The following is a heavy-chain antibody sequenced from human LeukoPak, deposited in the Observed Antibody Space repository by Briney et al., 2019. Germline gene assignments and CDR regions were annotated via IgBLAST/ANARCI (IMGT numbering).Heavy chain of an antibody. CDR1: GYTFTSYG. Sequence: ASVKVSCKASGYTFTSYGISWVRQAPGQGLEWMGWISAYNGNTNYAQKLQGRVTMTTDTSTSTAYMELRSLRSDDTAVYYCARELGHYASSGYLIFGYYFDYWGQGTLVTVSS. CDR3: ARELGHYASSGYLIFGYYFDY. J-gene: IGHJ4*02. V-gene: IGHV1-18*01. CDR2: ISAYNGNT. D-gene: IGHD3-22*01.